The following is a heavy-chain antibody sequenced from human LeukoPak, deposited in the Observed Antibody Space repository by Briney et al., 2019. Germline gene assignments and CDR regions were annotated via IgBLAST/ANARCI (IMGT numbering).Heavy chain of an antibody. J-gene: IGHJ4*02. CDR1: GGSISSSSYY. CDR3: ARPYGSGSYSVY. V-gene: IGHV4-39*07. CDR2: IYYSGST. D-gene: IGHD3-10*01. Sequence: SETLSLTCTVSGGSISSSSYYWGWIRQPPGKGLEWIGSIYYSGSTYYNPSLKSRVTISVDTSKNQFSLKLSSVTAADTAVYYCARPYGSGSYSVYWGQGTLVTVSS.